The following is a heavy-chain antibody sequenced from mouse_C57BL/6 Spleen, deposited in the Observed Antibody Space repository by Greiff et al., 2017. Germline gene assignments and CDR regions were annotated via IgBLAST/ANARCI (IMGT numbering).Heavy chain of an antibody. CDR3: ARDAGGY. J-gene: IGHJ4*01. CDR2: SRNKANDYTT. Sequence: EVMLVESGGGLVQSGRSLRLSCATSGFTFSDFYMEWVRQAPGKGLEWIAASRNKANDYTTEYSASVKGRFIVSRDTSQSILYLQMNALRAEDTAIYYCARDAGGYWGQGTSVTVSS. CDR1: GFTFSDFY. V-gene: IGHV7-1*01.